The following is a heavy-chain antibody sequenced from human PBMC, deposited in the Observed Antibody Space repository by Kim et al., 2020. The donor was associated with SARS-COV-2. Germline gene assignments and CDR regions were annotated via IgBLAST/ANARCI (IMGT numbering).Heavy chain of an antibody. CDR1: GFIVSSNY. Sequence: GGSLRLSCEASGFIVSSNYMTWVRQAPGKGPECISVMYSAGTTYYADSVKGRFTLSRDNSKNTLYLQMNSLRADDTALYYCAKGKPAAYAFDIWGQVTVV. CDR2: MYSAGTT. J-gene: IGHJ3*02. D-gene: IGHD2-2*01. CDR3: AKGKPAAYAFDI. V-gene: IGHV3-53*01.